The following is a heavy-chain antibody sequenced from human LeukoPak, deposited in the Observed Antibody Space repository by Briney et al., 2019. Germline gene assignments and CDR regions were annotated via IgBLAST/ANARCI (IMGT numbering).Heavy chain of an antibody. V-gene: IGHV4-4*07. Sequence: PSETLSLTRTVSGGSISSYYWSWIRQPAGKGLEWIGRIYTSGSTNYKPSLTSGGTISVDTSKNQFSLKLSSVTAADTAVYYCARIVDTAMVYYYYYMDVWGKGTTVTVSS. CDR1: GGSISSYY. J-gene: IGHJ6*03. CDR3: ARIVDTAMVYYYYYMDV. CDR2: IYTSGST. D-gene: IGHD5-18*01.